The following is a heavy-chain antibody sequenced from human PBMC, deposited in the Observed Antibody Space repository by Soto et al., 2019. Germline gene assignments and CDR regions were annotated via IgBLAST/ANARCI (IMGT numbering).Heavy chain of an antibody. CDR3: AREYGSGSYEVPNWFDP. CDR2: ISAYNGNT. D-gene: IGHD3-10*01. J-gene: IGHJ5*02. CDR1: GYTFTSYG. V-gene: IGHV1-18*01. Sequence: ASVKVSCKASGYTFTSYGISWVRQAPGQGFEWMGWISAYNGNTNYAQKLQGRVTMTTDTSTSTAYMELRSLRSDDTAVYYCAREYGSGSYEVPNWFDPWGQGTLVTVSS.